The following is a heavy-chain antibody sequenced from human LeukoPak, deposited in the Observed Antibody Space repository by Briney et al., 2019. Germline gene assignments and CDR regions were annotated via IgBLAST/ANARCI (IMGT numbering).Heavy chain of an antibody. CDR2: IYYSGST. CDR1: GGSISSYY. J-gene: IGHJ4*02. Sequence: SETLSLTCTVSGGSISSYYWSWIRQPPGKGLEWNGYIYYSGSTNYNPSLKSRVTISVDTSKNQFSLKLSSVTAADTAVYYCARARGGIDYWGQGTLVTVSS. CDR3: ARARGGIDY. D-gene: IGHD3-16*01. V-gene: IGHV4-59*01.